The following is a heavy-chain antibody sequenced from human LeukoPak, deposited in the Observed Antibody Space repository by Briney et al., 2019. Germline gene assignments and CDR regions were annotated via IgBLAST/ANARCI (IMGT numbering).Heavy chain of an antibody. CDR1: GFTFSNAW. D-gene: IGHD4-23*01. CDR3: TTDRGTVLTLDAFDI. Sequence: PGGSLRLSCAASGFTFSNAWMSWVRQAPGKGLEWVGRIKSKTDGGTTDYAAPVKGRFTISRDDSKNTLYLQMNSLKSEDTAVYYCTTDRGTVLTLDAFDIWGQGTMVTVSS. V-gene: IGHV3-15*01. CDR2: IKSKTDGGTT. J-gene: IGHJ3*02.